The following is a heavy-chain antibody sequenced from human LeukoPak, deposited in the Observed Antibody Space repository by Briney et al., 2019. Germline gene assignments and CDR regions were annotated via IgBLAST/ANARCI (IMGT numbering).Heavy chain of an antibody. D-gene: IGHD6-13*01. CDR1: GFTVSSNY. V-gene: IGHV3-66*02. CDR2: IYSGGST. Sequence: GGSLRLSCAASGFTVSSNYMSWVRQAPGKGLEWVSVIYSGGSTYYADSVKGRFTISRDNSKNTLYLQMNSLRVEDTAVYYCAREAGAAAGPFDYWGQGTLVTVSS. CDR3: AREAGAAAGPFDY. J-gene: IGHJ4*02.